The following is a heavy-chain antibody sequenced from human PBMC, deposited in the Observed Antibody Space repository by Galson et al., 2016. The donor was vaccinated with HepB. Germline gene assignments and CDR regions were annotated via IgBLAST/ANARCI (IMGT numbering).Heavy chain of an antibody. V-gene: IGHV3-48*03. CDR2: IKSRGGSV. J-gene: IGHJ4*02. CDR3: ARGFRSGWGIDY. Sequence: SLRLSCAASGFTFSTHAMNWVRQAPGKGLEWVSYIKSRGGSVYYADSVKGRFTIDRDNDKNSLYLQMNSLRADDTAVYFCARGFRSGWGIDYWGQGTLVTVSS. D-gene: IGHD6-19*01. CDR1: GFTFSTHA.